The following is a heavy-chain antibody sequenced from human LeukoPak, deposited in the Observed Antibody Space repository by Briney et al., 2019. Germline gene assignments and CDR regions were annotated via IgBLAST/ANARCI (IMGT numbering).Heavy chain of an antibody. V-gene: IGHV1-69*05. CDR3: ASCSGGSCYYFDY. Sequence: GASVKVSCKASGGTFSSYAISWVRQAPGQGLEWMGGIIPIFGTANYAQKFQGRVTITTDESTTTAYMELSSLRSEYTAVYYCASCSGGSCYYFDYWGQGTLVTVSS. CDR2: IIPIFGTA. CDR1: GGTFSSYA. D-gene: IGHD2-15*01. J-gene: IGHJ4*02.